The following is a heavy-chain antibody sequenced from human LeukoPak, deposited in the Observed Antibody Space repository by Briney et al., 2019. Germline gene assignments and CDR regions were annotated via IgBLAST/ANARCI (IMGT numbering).Heavy chain of an antibody. CDR3: ARVVDSSSWYSFSFGWFDP. V-gene: IGHV4-31*03. CDR2: IYYSGST. D-gene: IGHD6-13*01. Sequence: SETLSLTCTVSGGSISSGGYYWSWIRQHPGKGLEWIGYIYYSGSTYYNPSPKSRVTISVDTSKNQFSLKLSSVTAADTAVYYCARVVDSSSWYSFSFGWFDPWGQGTLVTVSS. J-gene: IGHJ5*02. CDR1: GGSISSGGYY.